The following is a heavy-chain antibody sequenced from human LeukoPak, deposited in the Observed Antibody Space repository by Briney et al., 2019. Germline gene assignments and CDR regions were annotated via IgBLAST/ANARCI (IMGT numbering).Heavy chain of an antibody. CDR2: ISSSSSYI. Sequence: GGSLRLSCAASGFTFSSYSMNWVRQAPGKGLGWVSSISSSSSYIYYADSVKGRFTISRDNAKNSLYLQMNSLRAEDTAVYYCARRARGNWFDPWGQGTLVTVSP. CDR3: ARRARGNWFDP. CDR1: GFTFSSYS. J-gene: IGHJ5*02. V-gene: IGHV3-21*01.